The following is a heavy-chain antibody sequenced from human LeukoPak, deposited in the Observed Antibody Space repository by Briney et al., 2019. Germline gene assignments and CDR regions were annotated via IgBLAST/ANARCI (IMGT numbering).Heavy chain of an antibody. Sequence: PGGSLRLSCAASGFTFSSYSMNWVRQAPGKGLEWVSSISSSSSYLYYADSVKGRFTISRDNAKNSLYLQMNSLRAEDTAVYYCAREDGYCSSTSCRGKNWFVPWGQGTLVTVSS. CDR1: GFTFSSYS. V-gene: IGHV3-21*01. CDR2: ISSSSSYL. J-gene: IGHJ5*02. CDR3: AREDGYCSSTSCRGKNWFVP. D-gene: IGHD2-2*03.